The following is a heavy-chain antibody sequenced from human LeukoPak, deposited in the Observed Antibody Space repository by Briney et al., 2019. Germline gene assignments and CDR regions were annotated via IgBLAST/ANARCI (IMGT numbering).Heavy chain of an antibody. D-gene: IGHD1-26*01. CDR1: GYTFTGYY. J-gene: IGHJ4*02. V-gene: IGHV1-2*02. CDR3: ARVWEGLEDHAQYFDY. CDR2: INPNSGGT. Sequence: ASVKVSCKASGYTFTGYYMHWVRQAPGQGLEWMGWINPNSGGTNYAQKFQGRVTMTRDTSISTAYMELSRLRSDDTAVYYCARVWEGLEDHAQYFDYWGQGTLVTVSS.